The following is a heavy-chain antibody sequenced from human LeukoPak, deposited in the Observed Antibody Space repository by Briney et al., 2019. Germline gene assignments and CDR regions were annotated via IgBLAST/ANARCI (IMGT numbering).Heavy chain of an antibody. CDR1: GGSISSYY. D-gene: IGHD3-10*01. J-gene: IGHJ4*01. V-gene: IGHV4-4*07. CDR2: IYTSGST. CDR3: ARPRVRGVIIRGFDY. Sequence: SETLSLTCTVSGGSISSYYWSWIRQPAGKGLEWIGRIYTSGSTNYNPSFKSRVTISVDTSKNQFSLKLSSVTAADTAVYYCARPRVRGVIIRGFDYWGQGTLVTVSS.